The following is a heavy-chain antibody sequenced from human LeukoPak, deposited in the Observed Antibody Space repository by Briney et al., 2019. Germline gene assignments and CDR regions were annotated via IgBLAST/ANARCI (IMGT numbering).Heavy chain of an antibody. Sequence: SETLSLTCTVSGGSISSYYWSWNRQPPGKGLEWIGYIYYSGSTNYNPSLKSRVTISVDTSKNQFSLKLSSVTAADTAVYYCARSTSGFLEWLPYDYWGQGTLVTVSS. V-gene: IGHV4-59*01. CDR1: GGSISSYY. CDR3: ARSTSGFLEWLPYDY. J-gene: IGHJ4*02. D-gene: IGHD3-3*01. CDR2: IYYSGST.